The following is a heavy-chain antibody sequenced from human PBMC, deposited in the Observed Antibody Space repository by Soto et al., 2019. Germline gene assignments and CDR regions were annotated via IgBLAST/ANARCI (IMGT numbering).Heavy chain of an antibody. D-gene: IGHD3-3*01. J-gene: IGHJ3*02. Sequence: GASVKVSCKASGYTFTSYGISWVRQAPGQGLEWMGWISAYNGNTNYAQKLQGRVTMTTDTSTSTAYMELRSLRSDDTAVYYCARDSLYYDFWSGYFYAFDIWGQGTMVTVSS. CDR3: ARDSLYYDFWSGYFYAFDI. V-gene: IGHV1-18*01. CDR1: GYTFTSYG. CDR2: ISAYNGNT.